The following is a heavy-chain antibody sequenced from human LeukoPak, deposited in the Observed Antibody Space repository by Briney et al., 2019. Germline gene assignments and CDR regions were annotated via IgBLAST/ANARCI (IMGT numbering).Heavy chain of an antibody. V-gene: IGHV4-31*03. Sequence: PSETLSLTCTVSGGSISSGGYYWSWIRQHPGKGLEWIGYIYYSGSTYYNPSLKSRVTISVDTSKNQFSLKLSSVTAADTAVYYCARDRGSGTIDYWGQGTLVTVSS. D-gene: IGHD3-10*01. CDR1: GGSISSGGYY. J-gene: IGHJ4*02. CDR3: ARDRGSGTIDY. CDR2: IYYSGST.